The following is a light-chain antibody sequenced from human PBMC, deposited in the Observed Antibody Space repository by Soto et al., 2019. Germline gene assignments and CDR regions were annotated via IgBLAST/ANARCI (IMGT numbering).Light chain of an antibody. CDR1: SSNIGSNY. CDR3: AAWDDSLRGVV. J-gene: IGLJ2*01. CDR2: RNN. V-gene: IGLV1-47*01. Sequence: QPVLTQPPSASGTPGQRVTISCSGSSSNIGSNYVYWYQQLPGTAPKLLIYRNNQRPSGVPDRLSGSKSGTAASLAISGLRSEDEADYYCAAWDDSLRGVVFGGGTKLTVL.